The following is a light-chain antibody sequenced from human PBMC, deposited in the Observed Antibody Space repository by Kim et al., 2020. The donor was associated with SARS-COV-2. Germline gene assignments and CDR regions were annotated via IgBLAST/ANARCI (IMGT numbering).Light chain of an antibody. CDR1: QSVRSN. J-gene: IGKJ1*01. V-gene: IGKV3-15*01. CDR3: QQYDNWPLA. Sequence: VSPGERATLSCRASQSVRSNLAWYHQKPGQAPRLLIYGAFTSATGVPARFSGSGSGTEFTLTISSLQSEDSAVYYCQQYDNWPLAFGQGTKVDIK. CDR2: GAF.